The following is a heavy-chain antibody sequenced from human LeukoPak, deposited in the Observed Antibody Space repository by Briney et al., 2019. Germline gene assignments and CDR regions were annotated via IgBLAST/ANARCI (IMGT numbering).Heavy chain of an antibody. V-gene: IGHV4-39*07. CDR3: AKAVGYSRSYYFDY. CDR1: GGSISSSSYY. CDR2: IYYGGST. Sequence: SETLSLTCNVSGGSISSSSYYWGWIRQPPGKELQWIASIYYGGSTYYNPSLKSRVTISVDTSKNQFSLKLSSVTAADTAVYYCAKAVGYSRSYYFDYWGQGTLVTVSS. D-gene: IGHD6-13*01. J-gene: IGHJ4*02.